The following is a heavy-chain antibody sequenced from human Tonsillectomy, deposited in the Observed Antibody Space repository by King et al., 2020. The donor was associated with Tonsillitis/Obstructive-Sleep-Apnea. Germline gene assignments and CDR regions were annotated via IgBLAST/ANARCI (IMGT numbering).Heavy chain of an antibody. V-gene: IGHV4-39*01. CDR3: ARGGRTIPIVGVVIPFDH. J-gene: IGHJ4*02. Sequence: QLQESGPGLVKPSETLSLICNVSGGSISNSSYYWGWIRQPPGKGLEWIGNIYNSGNTFYNPSLRSRVTTSVDRSKNQFSLKLNSVTAADTAVYYCARGGRTIPIVGVVIPFDHWGQGTLVTVSS. D-gene: IGHD3-3*01. CDR1: GGSISNSSYY. CDR2: IYNSGNT.